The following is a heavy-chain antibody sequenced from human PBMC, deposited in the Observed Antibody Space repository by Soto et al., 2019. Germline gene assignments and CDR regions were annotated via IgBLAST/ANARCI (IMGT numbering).Heavy chain of an antibody. CDR3: AHVYGGYDNFDY. CDR2: IYWDDDK. D-gene: IGHD5-12*01. Sequence: QITLKESGPTLVKPTQTLTLTCTFSGFSLSTSGVGVGWIRQPPGKALEWLALIYWDDDKRYSPSQKSRPTITKDTSKNQVVLTITTMDPVDTATYYCAHVYGGYDNFDYWGQGTLVTVSS. CDR1: GFSLSTSGVG. J-gene: IGHJ4*02. V-gene: IGHV2-5*02.